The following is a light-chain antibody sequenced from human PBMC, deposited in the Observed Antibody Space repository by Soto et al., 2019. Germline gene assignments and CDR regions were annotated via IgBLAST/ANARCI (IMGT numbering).Light chain of an antibody. J-gene: IGKJ4*01. CDR1: QSVSSSY. CDR3: QQYGSSLLT. CDR2: GAS. Sequence: IVLTQSPGPLSLSPGERATLSCRASQSVSSSYLAWYQQKPGQAPRLLIYGASSRATGIPDRFSGSGSGTDFTLTISRLEPEDFAVYYCQQYGSSLLTFGGGTKVDIK. V-gene: IGKV3-20*01.